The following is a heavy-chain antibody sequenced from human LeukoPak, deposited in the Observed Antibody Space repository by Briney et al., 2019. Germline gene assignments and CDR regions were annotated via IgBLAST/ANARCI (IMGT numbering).Heavy chain of an antibody. D-gene: IGHD2-2*01. CDR3: ARVPTAILVLDY. J-gene: IGHJ4*02. V-gene: IGHV4-61*02. CDR1: GGSISSGSYY. Sequence: SETLSLTCTVSGGSISSGSYYWTWIRQPAGKGLEWIGRIYTSGSTNYNPFLKSRVTISGDTSKNQFSLKLSSVTAAGTAVYYCARVPTAILVLDYWGQGTLVTVSS. CDR2: IYTSGST.